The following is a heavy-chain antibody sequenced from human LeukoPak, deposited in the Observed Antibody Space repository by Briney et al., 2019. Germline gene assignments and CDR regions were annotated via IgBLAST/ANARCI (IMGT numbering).Heavy chain of an antibody. CDR1: GFTFSSYA. V-gene: IGHV3-30-3*01. Sequence: RSLRLTCAASGFTFSSYAMRWVRQAPGKGLEWVAVISYDGSNKYYADSVKGRFTISRDNSKNTLYLQMNSLRAEDTAVYYCAREYSGSYYFSVWGQGTLVTVSS. D-gene: IGHD1-26*01. J-gene: IGHJ4*02. CDR3: AREYSGSYYFSV. CDR2: ISYDGSNK.